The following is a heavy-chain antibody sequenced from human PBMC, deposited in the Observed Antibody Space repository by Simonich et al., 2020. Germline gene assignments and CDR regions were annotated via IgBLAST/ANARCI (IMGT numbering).Heavy chain of an antibody. D-gene: IGHD1-26*01. J-gene: IGHJ3*02. Sequence: QVQLQESSPGLVKPSETLSLTCAVSGYSISSGYYWGWIRQPPGKRLEVIGSIYHSGSTYSNPSLKRRVTISVDTAKNQFSLKLSSVTAADTAVYYCARVGGPDAFDIWGQGTMVTVSS. CDR1: GYSISSGYY. V-gene: IGHV4-38-2*01. CDR2: IYHSGST. CDR3: ARVGGPDAFDI.